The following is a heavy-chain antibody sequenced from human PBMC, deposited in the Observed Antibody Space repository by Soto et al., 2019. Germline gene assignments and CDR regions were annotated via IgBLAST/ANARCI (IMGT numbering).Heavy chain of an antibody. V-gene: IGHV5-51*01. D-gene: IGHD3-3*01. CDR3: ARARVENFWSGYSVYYFDY. J-gene: IGHJ4*02. CDR1: GYSFTSYW. CDR2: IYPGDSDT. Sequence: PGESLKISCKGSGYSFTSYWIGWVRQMPGKGLEWMGIIYPGDSDTRYSPSFQGQVTISADKSISTAYLQWSSLKASDTAMYYCARARVENFWSGYSVYYFDYWGQGTLDTVSS.